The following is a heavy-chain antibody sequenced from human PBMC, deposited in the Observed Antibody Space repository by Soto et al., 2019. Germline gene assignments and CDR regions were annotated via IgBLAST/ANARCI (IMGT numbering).Heavy chain of an antibody. J-gene: IGHJ6*02. CDR1: GGSISSGDYY. V-gene: IGHV4-30-4*01. Sequence: SETLSLTCTVSGGSISSGDYYWSWIRQPPGKGLEWIGYIYYSGSTYYNPSLKSRVTISVDTSKNQFSLKLSSVTAADTAVYYCARDVATMVRGVIVGYYYYGMEVWGQGTTGTVSS. CDR2: IYYSGST. CDR3: ARDVATMVRGVIVGYYYYGMEV. D-gene: IGHD3-10*01.